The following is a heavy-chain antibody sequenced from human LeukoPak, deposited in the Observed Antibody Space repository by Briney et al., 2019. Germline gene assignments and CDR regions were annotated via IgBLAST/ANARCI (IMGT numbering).Heavy chain of an antibody. D-gene: IGHD6-19*01. Sequence: PGNFLRLSCAVSGFSFSGYGTHWVRQAPGKGLEWVSAISGSGGSTYYADSVKGRFTISRDNSKNTLYLQMNSLRAGDTAVYYCAKDFATGYSSGWYVYWGQGTLVTVSS. J-gene: IGHJ4*02. V-gene: IGHV3-23*01. CDR3: AKDFATGYSSGWYVY. CDR2: ISGSGGST. CDR1: GFSFSGYG.